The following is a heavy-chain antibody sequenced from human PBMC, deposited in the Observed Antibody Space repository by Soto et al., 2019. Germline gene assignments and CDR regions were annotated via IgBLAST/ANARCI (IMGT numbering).Heavy chain of an antibody. CDR2: ISAYNGNT. Sequence: ASVKVSCKASGYTFTSYGISWARQAPGQGLEWMGWISAYNGNTNYAQKLQGRVTMTTDTSTSTAYMELRSLRSDDTAVYYCARDCRSTSCYKSFPPYYYYYGMDVWGQGTTVTVSS. CDR1: GYTFTSYG. CDR3: ARDCRSTSCYKSFPPYYYYYGMDV. J-gene: IGHJ6*02. V-gene: IGHV1-18*04. D-gene: IGHD2-2*02.